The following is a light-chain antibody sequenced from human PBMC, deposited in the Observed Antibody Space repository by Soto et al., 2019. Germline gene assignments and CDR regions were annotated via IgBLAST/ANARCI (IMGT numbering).Light chain of an antibody. CDR3: QQYNSYST. CDR2: HAS. J-gene: IGKJ1*01. CDR1: QSISSW. V-gene: IGKV1-5*01. Sequence: DIQMTQSPSTLSASVGDRVTVTFRASQSISSWLAWYQQKPGKAPKLLIYHASSLGSGVPSRFSGSASGTEFTLTISSLQPDDFATYYCQQYNSYSTFGQGTKVDI.